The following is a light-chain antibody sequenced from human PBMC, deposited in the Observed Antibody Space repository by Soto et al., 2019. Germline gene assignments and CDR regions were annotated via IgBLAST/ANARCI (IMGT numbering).Light chain of an antibody. Sequence: IRMTQSPSSFSASTLDIFTITFRASQGISSYLAWYQQKPGKAPKLLIYAASTLQSGVPSRFSGSGSGTDFTLTISCLQSEDFATYYCQQYYSYPRTFGQGTKVDI. CDR2: AAS. CDR3: QQYYSYPRT. CDR1: QGISSY. J-gene: IGKJ1*01. V-gene: IGKV1-8*01.